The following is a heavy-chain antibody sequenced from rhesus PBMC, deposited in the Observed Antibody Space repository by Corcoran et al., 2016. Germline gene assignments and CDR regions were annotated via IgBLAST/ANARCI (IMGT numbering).Heavy chain of an antibody. CDR3: ARTYCSGIYCYAPLY. V-gene: IGHV1-138*01. Sequence: QVQLVQSGAEVKKSGSSVKVSCKASGYTFTDYYMHWVRQAPGQGLEWMGEINPKTGGQNYAQQFQGRVTMTRDTSTSTAYMELSSLRSEDTAVYYCARTYCSGIYCYAPLYWGQGVLVTVSS. D-gene: IGHD2-27*01. CDR2: INPKTGGQ. J-gene: IGHJ4*01. CDR1: GYTFTDYY.